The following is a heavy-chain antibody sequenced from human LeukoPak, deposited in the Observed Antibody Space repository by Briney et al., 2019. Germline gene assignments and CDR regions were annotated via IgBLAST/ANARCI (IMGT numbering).Heavy chain of an antibody. J-gene: IGHJ4*02. V-gene: IGHV1-18*04. Sequence: ASVKVSCKASGYTFSSYGISWVRQAPGQGLEWMGSIIPYTGDTKYAERLQDRVIMTTETSTRTAYMELRSLTSDDTAVFYCARDQYDSVWGSYRPYFDFWGQGTLVTVSS. CDR3: ARDQYDSVWGSYRPYFDF. CDR1: GYTFSSYG. CDR2: IIPYTGDT. D-gene: IGHD3-16*02.